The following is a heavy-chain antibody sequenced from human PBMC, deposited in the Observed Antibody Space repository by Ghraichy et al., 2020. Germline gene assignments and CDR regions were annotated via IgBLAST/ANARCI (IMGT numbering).Heavy chain of an antibody. CDR3: ARSGEAIFGVAIGGWFDP. J-gene: IGHJ5*02. CDR2: IWYDGSNK. CDR1: GFTFSSYG. Sequence: GGSLRLSCAASGFTFSSYGMHWVRQAPGKGLEWVAVIWYDGSNKYYADSVKGRFTISRDNSKNTLYLQMNSLRAEDTAVYYCARSGEAIFGVAIGGWFDPWGQGTLVTVSS. D-gene: IGHD3-3*01. V-gene: IGHV3-33*01.